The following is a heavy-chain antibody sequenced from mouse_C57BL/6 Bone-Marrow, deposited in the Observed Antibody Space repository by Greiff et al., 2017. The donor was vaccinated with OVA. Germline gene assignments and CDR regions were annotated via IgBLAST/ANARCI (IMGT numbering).Heavy chain of an antibody. J-gene: IGHJ2*01. Sequence: QVQLQQSGPELVKPGASVKISCKASGYAFSSSWMNWVKQRPGKGLEWIGRIYPGDGDTNYNGKFKGKATLTADKSSSTAYMQLSSLTSEDSAVYFCARDYDYDEGYWGQGTTLTVSS. CDR3: ARDYDYDEGY. V-gene: IGHV1-82*01. CDR2: IYPGDGDT. D-gene: IGHD2-4*01. CDR1: GYAFSSSW.